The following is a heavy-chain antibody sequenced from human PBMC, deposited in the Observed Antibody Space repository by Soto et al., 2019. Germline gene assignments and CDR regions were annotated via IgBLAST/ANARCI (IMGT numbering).Heavy chain of an antibody. CDR2: ISSSSSDI. D-gene: IGHD3-22*01. V-gene: IGHV3-21*01. CDR3: ASSSYYSSSAYYSGFCYY. Sequence: PGGSLRLSCAASGFAFSSYNMNWVRQAPWKGLEWVSSISSSSSDIYYADSVKGRFTISRDNAKNSLFLQMNSLRAEDTAVCYCASSSYYSSSAYYSGFCYYWGQGT. CDR1: GFAFSSYN. J-gene: IGHJ4*02.